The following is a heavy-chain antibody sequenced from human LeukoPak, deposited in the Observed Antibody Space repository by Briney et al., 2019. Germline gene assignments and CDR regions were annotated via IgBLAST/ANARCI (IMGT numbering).Heavy chain of an antibody. CDR2: INHSGST. CDR1: GGSFSGYY. V-gene: IGHV4-34*01. D-gene: IGHD3-22*01. Sequence: PSETLSLTCAVYGGSFSGYYWSWIRQPPGKGLEWIGEINHSGSTYYNPSLKSRVTISVDTSKNQFSLKLSSVTAADTAVYYCARGGLVSYYYDSSNSWGASDIWGQGTMVTVSS. CDR3: ARGGLVSYYYDSSNSWGASDI. J-gene: IGHJ3*02.